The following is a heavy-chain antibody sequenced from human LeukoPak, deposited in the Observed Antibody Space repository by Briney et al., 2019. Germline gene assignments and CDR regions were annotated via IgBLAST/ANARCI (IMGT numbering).Heavy chain of an antibody. CDR3: ARDRLNAFDI. Sequence: SETLSLTCAVSGGSISSGGYSWSWIRQPPGKGLEWIGYIYHSGSSYYNPSLKSRVTISVDRSKNQFSLKLSSVTAADTAVYYCARDRLNAFDIWGQGTMVTVCS. V-gene: IGHV4-30-2*01. J-gene: IGHJ3*02. CDR2: IYHSGSS. CDR1: GGSISSGGYS.